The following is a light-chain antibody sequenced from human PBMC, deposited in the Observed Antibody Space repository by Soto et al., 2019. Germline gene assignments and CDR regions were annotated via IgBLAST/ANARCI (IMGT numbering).Light chain of an antibody. CDR2: EGS. CDR1: SSDVGSYKF. Sequence: QAALTQPASVFVSPRQSINISCTGTSSDVGSYKFVSWYQQYPGKAPKLMIYEGSKRPSGVSDRFSGSKSGNTASLTISGLQAEDEADYFCCSYAGGSKVFGAGTKGTVL. J-gene: IGLJ1*01. CDR3: CSYAGGSKV. V-gene: IGLV2-23*01.